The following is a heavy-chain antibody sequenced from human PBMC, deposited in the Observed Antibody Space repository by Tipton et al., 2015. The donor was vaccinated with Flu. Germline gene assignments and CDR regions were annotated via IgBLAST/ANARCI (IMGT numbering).Heavy chain of an antibody. CDR1: GYTFTSYD. V-gene: IGHV1-8*01. CDR3: ARAGYSYENSFYYGMDV. D-gene: IGHD5-18*01. J-gene: IGHJ6*02. Sequence: QLVQSGAEVKKPGASVKVSCKASGYTFTSYDINWVRQATGQGLEWMGWMNPNSGNTGYAQKFQGRVTMTRNTSISTAYMELSSLRSEDTAVYYCARAGYSYENSFYYGMDVWGQGTTVAVSS. CDR2: MNPNSGNT.